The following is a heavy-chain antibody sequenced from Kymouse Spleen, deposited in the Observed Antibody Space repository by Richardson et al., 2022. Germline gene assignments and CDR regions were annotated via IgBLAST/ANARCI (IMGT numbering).Heavy chain of an antibody. CDR2: INHSGST. D-gene: IGHD3-10*01. V-gene: IGHV4-34*01. CDR1: GGSFSGYY. Sequence: QVQLQQWGAGLLKPSETLSLTCAVYGGSFSGYYWSWIRQPPGKGLEWIGEINHSGSTNYNPSLKSRVTISVDTSKNQFSLKLSSVTAADTAVYYCTTHYYGSGSPHYYGMDVWGQGTTVTVSS. J-gene: IGHJ6*02. CDR3: TTHYYGSGSPHYYGMDV.